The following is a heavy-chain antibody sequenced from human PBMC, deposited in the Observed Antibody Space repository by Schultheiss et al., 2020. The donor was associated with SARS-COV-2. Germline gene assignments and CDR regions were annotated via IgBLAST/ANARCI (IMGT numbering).Heavy chain of an antibody. J-gene: IGHJ4*02. V-gene: IGHV4-59*01. CDR3: ARLAFITGEPRDY. Sequence: SETLSLTCTVSGGSISSYYWSWIRQPPGKGLEWIGYIYHSGSTYYNPSLKSRVTISVDTSKNQFSLKLSSVTAADTAVYYCARLAFITGEPRDYWGQGTLVTVSS. D-gene: IGHD1-14*01. CDR1: GGSISSYY. CDR2: IYHSGST.